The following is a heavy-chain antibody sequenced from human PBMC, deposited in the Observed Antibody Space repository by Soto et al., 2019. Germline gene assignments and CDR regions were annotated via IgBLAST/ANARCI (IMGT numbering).Heavy chain of an antibody. CDR2: IYWDDDK. J-gene: IGHJ4*02. Sequence: QITLKESGPPLVKPTQTLTLTCTFSGFSLSTSGVGVGWIRQPPGKALEWLALIYWDDDKRYSPSLKSRLTITKDTSKNQVVLTMTNMDPVDTATYYCAHKQLDYDFWSGYYTGFSFDYWGQGTLVTVSS. CDR3: AHKQLDYDFWSGYYTGFSFDY. CDR1: GFSLSTSGVG. V-gene: IGHV2-5*02. D-gene: IGHD3-3*01.